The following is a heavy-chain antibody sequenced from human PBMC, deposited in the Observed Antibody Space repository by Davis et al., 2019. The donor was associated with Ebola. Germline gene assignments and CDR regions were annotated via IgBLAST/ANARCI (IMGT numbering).Heavy chain of an antibody. CDR3: AKGGLPPLSGTYPSFDY. Sequence: HTGGSLRLSCAASGFTFSSYWMHWVRQAPGKGLVWVSRINSDGSSTSYADSVKGRFTISRDNAKNTLYLQMNSLRAEDTAVYYCAKGGLPPLSGTYPSFDYWGQGTLVTVSS. J-gene: IGHJ4*02. V-gene: IGHV3-74*01. CDR1: GFTFSSYW. CDR2: INSDGSST. D-gene: IGHD1-26*01.